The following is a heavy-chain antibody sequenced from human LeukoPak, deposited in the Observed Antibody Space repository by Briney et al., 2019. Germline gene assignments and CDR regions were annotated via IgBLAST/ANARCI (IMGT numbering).Heavy chain of an antibody. CDR3: AREASDRGRFDY. J-gene: IGHJ4*02. Sequence: GGSLRLSCAASGFTFSSYAMHWVRQAPGKGLEWVAVISYDGSNKYYADSVKGRFTISRDNSKNTLYLQMNSLRAEDTAVYYCAREASDRGRFDYWGQGTLVTVSS. D-gene: IGHD3-22*01. V-gene: IGHV3-30-3*01. CDR1: GFTFSSYA. CDR2: ISYDGSNK.